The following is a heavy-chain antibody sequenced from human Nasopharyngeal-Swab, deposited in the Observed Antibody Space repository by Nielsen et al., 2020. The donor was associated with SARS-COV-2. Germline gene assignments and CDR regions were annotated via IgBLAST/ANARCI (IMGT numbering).Heavy chain of an antibody. V-gene: IGHV3-21*01. D-gene: IGHD3-3*01. CDR3: ARDGLDYDFWSAYFMDV. J-gene: IGHJ6*02. CDR2: ISSSSSYI. CDR1: GFTFNNYN. Sequence: GESLKISCAASGFTFNNYNFNWVRQAPGKGLEWVSSISSSSSYIYYADSVKGRFTIFRDNPKNSLYLQMNSLRAEDTAVYYCARDGLDYDFWSAYFMDVWGQGTTVTVSS.